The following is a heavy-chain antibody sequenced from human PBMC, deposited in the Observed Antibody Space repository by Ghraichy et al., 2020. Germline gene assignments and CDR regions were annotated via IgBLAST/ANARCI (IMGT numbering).Heavy chain of an antibody. CDR2: ISYDGSNK. J-gene: IGHJ6*02. CDR3: AREGALWFGELQVYYYYGMDV. V-gene: IGHV3-30-3*01. CDR1: GFTFSSYA. Sequence: GGSLRLSCAASGFTFSSYAMHWVRQAPGKGLEWVAVISYDGSNKYYADSVKGRFTISRDNSKNTLYLQMNSLRAEDTAVYYCAREGALWFGELQVYYYYGMDVWGQGTTVTVSS. D-gene: IGHD3-10*01.